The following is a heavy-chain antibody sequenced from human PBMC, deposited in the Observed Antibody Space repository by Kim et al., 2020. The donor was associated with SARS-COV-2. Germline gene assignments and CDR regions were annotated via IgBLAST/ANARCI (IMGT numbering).Heavy chain of an antibody. CDR2: IYYSGST. J-gene: IGHJ1*01. CDR3: ARGAYSSGWYPLNEYFQH. D-gene: IGHD6-19*01. V-gene: IGHV4-39*01. CDR1: GASISSSSYY. Sequence: SETLSLTCTVSGASISSSSYYWGWVRQSPGKGLEWIGSIYYSGSTYYNPSLRSRVTISVDTSKNQFSLKLSSVTAADTAVYYCARGAYSSGWYPLNEYFQHWGPGTLVTVSS.